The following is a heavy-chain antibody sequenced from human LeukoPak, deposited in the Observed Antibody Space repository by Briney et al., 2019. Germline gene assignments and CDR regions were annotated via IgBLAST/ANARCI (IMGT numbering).Heavy chain of an antibody. CDR3: AREAHYYDSSGYSDAFDI. Sequence: SETLSLTCTVSGGSISSGGYDWSWIRQHPGKGLEWIGYIYYSGSTYYNPSLKSRVTISVDTSKNQFSLKLSSVTAADTAVYYCAREAHYYDSSGYSDAFDIWGQGTMVTVSS. V-gene: IGHV4-31*03. CDR1: GGSISSGGYD. CDR2: IYYSGST. D-gene: IGHD3-22*01. J-gene: IGHJ3*02.